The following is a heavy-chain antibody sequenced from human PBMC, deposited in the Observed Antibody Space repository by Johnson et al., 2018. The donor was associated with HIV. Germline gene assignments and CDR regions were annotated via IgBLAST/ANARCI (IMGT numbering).Heavy chain of an antibody. CDR1: EFTFSNYA. V-gene: IGHV3-30-3*01. Sequence: VLLVESGGGVVQPGRSLKLSCAASEFTFSNYAMHWVRQAPGKGLEWVAVISYDGSSKYYADSVKGRFTISRDNSKNTLYLQMNSLRAEDTAVYYCARELGSGWGETADAFDIWGQGTMVTVSS. CDR3: ARELGSGWGETADAFDI. J-gene: IGHJ3*02. D-gene: IGHD6-19*01. CDR2: ISYDGSSK.